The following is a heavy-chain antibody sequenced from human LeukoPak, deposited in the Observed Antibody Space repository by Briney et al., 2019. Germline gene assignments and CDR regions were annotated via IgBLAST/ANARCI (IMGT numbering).Heavy chain of an antibody. J-gene: IGHJ4*02. V-gene: IGHV5-51*01. Sequence: GESLKIPCKGSGYSFTSYWIAWVRQMPGKGLECMGIIYPGDSDTRYSPSFQGQVTISADKSISTAYLQWSSLKASDSAMYYCARKTSSGLFDYWGQGSLVTVSS. CDR3: ARKTSSGLFDY. CDR1: GYSFTSYW. CDR2: IYPGDSDT. D-gene: IGHD6-19*01.